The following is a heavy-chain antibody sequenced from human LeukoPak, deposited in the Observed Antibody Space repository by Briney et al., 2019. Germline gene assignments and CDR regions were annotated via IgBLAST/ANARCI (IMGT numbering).Heavy chain of an antibody. CDR3: ARGNYFRLGMDV. CDR2: VHHSGST. D-gene: IGHD5-24*01. Sequence: SETLSLTCAAYGGSFSGYYWSWIRQPPGKGLEWIGEVHHSGSTNYNPSLEIRVTISVDTSKNQFSLNLNSLTAADTAVYYCARGNYFRLGMDVWGQGTTVTVSS. J-gene: IGHJ6*02. V-gene: IGHV4-34*01. CDR1: GGSFSGYY.